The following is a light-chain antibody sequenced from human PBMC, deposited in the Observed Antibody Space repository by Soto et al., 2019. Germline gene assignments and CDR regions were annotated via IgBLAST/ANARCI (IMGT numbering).Light chain of an antibody. J-gene: IGKJ1*01. V-gene: IGKV3-15*01. Sequence: EIVMTQSPDTLSVSPGERATLSCRASQTISTNLAWYQQKPGQAPRLLIYDASTRATGIPARFSGSGSGTEFTLTITSLQSEDFAVYYCQQYYKWPPWTFGQGTKVEIK. CDR1: QTISTN. CDR3: QQYYKWPPWT. CDR2: DAS.